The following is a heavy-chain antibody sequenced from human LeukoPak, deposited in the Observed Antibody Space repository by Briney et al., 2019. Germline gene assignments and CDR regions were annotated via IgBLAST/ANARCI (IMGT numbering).Heavy chain of an antibody. V-gene: IGHV3-48*02. CDR1: GFTFNIYS. J-gene: IGHJ4*02. CDR3: AGAAYASSPDY. CDR2: ISPSSGDI. D-gene: IGHD6-13*01. Sequence: GGSLRLSCAASGFTFNIYSTNWVRQAPGKGLERVSYISPSSGDIYYADSVKGRFTISRDNGKNSLYLQVNSLRDEDTAVYYCAGAAYASSPDYWGQGALVTVSS.